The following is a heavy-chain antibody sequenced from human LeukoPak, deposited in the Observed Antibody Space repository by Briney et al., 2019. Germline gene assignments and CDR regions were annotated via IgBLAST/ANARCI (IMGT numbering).Heavy chain of an antibody. CDR3: AKDVASSWYEGAGF. CDR2: IRYDGSNK. Sequence: GGSLRLSCAASGFTFSSYGMHWVRQAPGKGLEWVAFIRYDGSNKYYADSVKGRFTISRDNSKNTLYLQMHSLRAEDTAVYYCAKDVASSWYEGAGFWGQGTLVTVSS. J-gene: IGHJ4*02. CDR1: GFTFSSYG. D-gene: IGHD6-13*01. V-gene: IGHV3-30*02.